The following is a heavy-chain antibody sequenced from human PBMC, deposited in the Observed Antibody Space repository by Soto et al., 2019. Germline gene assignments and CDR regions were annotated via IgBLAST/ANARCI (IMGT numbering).Heavy chain of an antibody. CDR3: ARHGAYCTDGICYKLRHFDY. D-gene: IGHD2-8*01. CDR2: VYYSGAT. CDR1: GVSISSSTYY. V-gene: IGHV4-39*01. Sequence: LSLTCTVSGVSISSSTYYWAWIRQPPGRGLEWIGTVYYSGATYYSPSLKSRVTISRDTSKNQFSLKLSSVTAADTAVYHCARHGAYCTDGICYKLRHFDYWGQGTLVTVSS. J-gene: IGHJ4*02.